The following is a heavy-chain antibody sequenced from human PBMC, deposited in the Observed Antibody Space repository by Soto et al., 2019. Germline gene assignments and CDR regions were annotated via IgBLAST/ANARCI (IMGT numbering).Heavy chain of an antibody. CDR2: ISYDGSNK. CDR1: GFTFSSYA. Sequence: GGSLRLSCAASGFTFSSYAMHWVRQAPGKGLEWVAVISYDGSNKYYADSVKGRFTISRDNSKNTLYLQMNSLRAEDTAVYYCARTTGATLIASLDYWGQGTLVTVSS. V-gene: IGHV3-30-3*01. CDR3: ARTTGATLIASLDY. D-gene: IGHD1-26*01. J-gene: IGHJ4*02.